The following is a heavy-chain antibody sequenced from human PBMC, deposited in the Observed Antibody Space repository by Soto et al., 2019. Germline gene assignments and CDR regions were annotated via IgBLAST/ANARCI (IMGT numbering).Heavy chain of an antibody. V-gene: IGHV3-30*18. CDR2: ISYDGSNK. J-gene: IGHJ4*02. D-gene: IGHD2-15*01. CDR3: AKDRARYCSGGSCYSFDY. CDR1: GFTFSSYG. Sequence: SGGSLRLSCAASGFTFSSYGMHWVRQAPGKGLEWVAVISYDGSNKYYADSVKGRFTISRDNSKNTLYLQMNSLRAEDTAVYYCAKDRARYCSGGSCYSFDYWGQGTLVTVSS.